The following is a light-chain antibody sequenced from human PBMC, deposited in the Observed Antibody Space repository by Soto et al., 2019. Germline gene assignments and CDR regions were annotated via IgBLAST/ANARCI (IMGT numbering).Light chain of an antibody. CDR3: QQYNNWPPTWT. CDR2: GVS. V-gene: IGKV3-15*01. Sequence: EILMTHSPATLSVSPGERATLSSRAIQSVSGNLAWYQQKPGQAPRLLIYGVSTRATDIPARFSGSGSGTEFTLTISSLQSEDFAVYYCQQYNNWPPTWTFGQGTKVDI. CDR1: QSVSGN. J-gene: IGKJ1*01.